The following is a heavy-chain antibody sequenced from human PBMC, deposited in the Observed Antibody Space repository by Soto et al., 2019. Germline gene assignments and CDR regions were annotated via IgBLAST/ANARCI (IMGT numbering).Heavy chain of an antibody. J-gene: IGHJ6*03. Sequence: SETLSLTCTVSGGSISSYYWSWIRQPPGKGLEWIGYIYYSGSTNYNPSLKSRVTISVDTSKNQFSLKLSSVTAADTAVYYCGREALEGYYYYYMDVWGKGTTVTVSS. CDR1: GGSISSYY. CDR3: GREALEGYYYYYMDV. CDR2: IYYSGST. V-gene: IGHV4-59*01.